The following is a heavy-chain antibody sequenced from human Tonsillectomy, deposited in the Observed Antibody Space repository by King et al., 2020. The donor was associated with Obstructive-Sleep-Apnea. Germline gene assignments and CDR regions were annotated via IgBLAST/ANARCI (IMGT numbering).Heavy chain of an antibody. V-gene: IGHV4-39*07. CDR2: IYYSGSH. D-gene: IGHD4-17*01. CDR1: GGSISSSSYY. CDR3: ARDLNDYGDYVFDY. Sequence: QLQESGPGLVKPSETLSLTCTVSGGSISSSSYYWGWIRQPPGKGLEWIGSIYYSGSHFYNPSLKSRVTISGDTSKNQFSLKLSSVTAADTAVYYCARDLNDYGDYVFDYWGQGTLVTVSS. J-gene: IGHJ4*02.